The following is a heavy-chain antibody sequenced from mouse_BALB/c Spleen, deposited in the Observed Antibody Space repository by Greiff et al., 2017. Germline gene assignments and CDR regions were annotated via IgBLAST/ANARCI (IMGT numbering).Heavy chain of an antibody. J-gene: IGHJ4*01. D-gene: IGHD1-1*01. CDR1: GFTFSSYG. V-gene: IGHV5-6*02. CDR3: ARRLREGYYYAMDY. CDR2: ISSGGSYT. Sequence: DVKLVESGGDLVKPGGSLKLSCAASGFTFSSYGMSWVRQTPDKRLEWVATISSGGSYTYYPDSVKGRFTISRDNAKNTLYLQMSSLKSEDTAMYYCARRLREGYYYAMDYWGQGTSVTVSS.